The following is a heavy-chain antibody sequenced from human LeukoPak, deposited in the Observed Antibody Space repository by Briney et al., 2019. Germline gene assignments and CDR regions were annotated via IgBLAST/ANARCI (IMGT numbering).Heavy chain of an antibody. Sequence: GGSLRLSCAASGFTFSSYGMHWVRQAPGKGLGWVAVIWYDGSNKYYADSVKGRFTISRDNSKNTLYLQMNSLRAEDTAVCYCARGIGRYFDYWGQGTLVTVSS. CDR1: GFTFSSYG. D-gene: IGHD1-26*01. J-gene: IGHJ4*02. V-gene: IGHV3-33*01. CDR3: ARGIGRYFDY. CDR2: IWYDGSNK.